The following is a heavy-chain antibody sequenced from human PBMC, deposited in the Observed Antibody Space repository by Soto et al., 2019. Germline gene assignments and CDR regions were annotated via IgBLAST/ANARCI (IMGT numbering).Heavy chain of an antibody. Sequence: EVQLVESVGGLVQPGGSLRLSCAASGIPVSSNYMTWVRQAPGKALEWVSVLHSGGDTYYANSVKGRFTISRHDSTKSLFPQMNSMTAEDTAVYYCARDGPYYYASRMDVWGQGTMVTVSS. J-gene: IGHJ6*02. CDR1: GIPVSSNY. D-gene: IGHD3-10*01. CDR3: ARDGPYYYASRMDV. V-gene: IGHV3-53*04. CDR2: LHSGGDT.